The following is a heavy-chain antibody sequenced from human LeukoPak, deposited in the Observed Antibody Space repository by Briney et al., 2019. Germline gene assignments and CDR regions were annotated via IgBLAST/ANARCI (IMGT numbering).Heavy chain of an antibody. J-gene: IGHJ4*02. CDR1: GFTFSSYA. Sequence: GGSLRLSCAASGFTFSSYAMSWVRQAPGKGLEWVSAISGSGGSTYYADSVKGRFTISRDNSKNTLYLQMNSLRAEDMAVYYCAKDLGYCSGGSCSGHNYFDYWGRGTLVTVSS. CDR3: AKDLGYCSGGSCSGHNYFDY. D-gene: IGHD2-15*01. CDR2: ISGSGGST. V-gene: IGHV3-23*01.